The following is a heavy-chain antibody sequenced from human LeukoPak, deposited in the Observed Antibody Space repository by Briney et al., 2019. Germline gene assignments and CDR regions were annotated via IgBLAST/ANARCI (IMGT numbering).Heavy chain of an antibody. CDR3: ARVSSYYERSADY. CDR1: GYTFTTYA. CDR2: IIVGSGKT. J-gene: IGHJ4*02. Sequence: ASVKVSCKSSGYTFTTYAMHWVRQAPGQRPEWMGWIIVGSGKTKYSQKFQGRVTMTRDTSTSTVYMELSSLRSEDTAVYYCARVSSYYERSADYWGQGTLVTVSS. D-gene: IGHD1-26*01. V-gene: IGHV1-3*01.